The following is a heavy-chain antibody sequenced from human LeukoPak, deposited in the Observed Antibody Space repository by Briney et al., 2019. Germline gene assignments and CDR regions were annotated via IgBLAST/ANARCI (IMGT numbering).Heavy chain of an antibody. Sequence: PSETLSLTCTVSGGSISSYYWSWIRQPPGKGLEWIGYIYYSGSTNYNPSLKSRVTISVDTSKNQFSLKLSSVTAADTAVYYCARDREVAGTINWGQGTLVTVSS. CDR1: GGSISSYY. J-gene: IGHJ4*02. CDR2: IYYSGST. V-gene: IGHV4-59*12. D-gene: IGHD6-19*01. CDR3: ARDREVAGTIN.